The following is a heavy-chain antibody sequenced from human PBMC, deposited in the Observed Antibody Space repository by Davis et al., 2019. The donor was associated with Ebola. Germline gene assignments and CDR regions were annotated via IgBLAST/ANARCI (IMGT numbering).Heavy chain of an antibody. CDR2: ISSSSSTI. CDR1: GFTFSSYS. D-gene: IGHD3-22*01. Sequence: PGGSLRLSCAASGFTFSSYSMNWVRQAPGKGLEWVSYISSSSSTIYYADSVKGRFTISRDNAKNSLYLQMNSLRAEDTAVYYCARDYRMIGFDPWGQGTLVTVSS. V-gene: IGHV3-48*04. J-gene: IGHJ5*02. CDR3: ARDYRMIGFDP.